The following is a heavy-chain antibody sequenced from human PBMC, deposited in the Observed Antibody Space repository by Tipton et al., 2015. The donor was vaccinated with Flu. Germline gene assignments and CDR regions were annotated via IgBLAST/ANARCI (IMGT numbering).Heavy chain of an antibody. Sequence: TLSLTCTISGDSISSNYYRGWIRQPPGKGLEWIGNNFRTGSTYRNPSLKSRVTIAIDTSKNQYALQVFSVTAADTAVYYCAGRDYSNHVSDPKSWFDPGRRRILVTVS. D-gene: IGHD4-11*01. CDR1: GDSISSNYY. CDR3: AGRDYSNHVSDPKSWFDP. V-gene: IGHV4-38-2*02. J-gene: IGHJ5*02. CDR2: NFRTGST.